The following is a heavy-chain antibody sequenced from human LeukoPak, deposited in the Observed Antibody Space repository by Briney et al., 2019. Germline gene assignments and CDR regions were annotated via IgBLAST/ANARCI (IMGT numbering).Heavy chain of an antibody. CDR1: GYTLTELS. CDR2: FDPEDGET. CDR3: ATGSRYYYDSSGYYYYYGMDV. D-gene: IGHD3-22*01. V-gene: IGHV1-24*01. Sequence: ASVKVSCKVSGYTLTELSMHWVRQAPGKGLEWMGGFDPEDGETIYAQKFQGRVTMTEVTSTDTAYMELSSLRSEDTAVYYCATGSRYYYDSSGYYYYYGMDVWGQGTTVTVSS. J-gene: IGHJ6*02.